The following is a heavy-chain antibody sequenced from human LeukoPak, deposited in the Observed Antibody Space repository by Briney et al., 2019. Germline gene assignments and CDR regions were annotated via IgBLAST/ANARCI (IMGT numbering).Heavy chain of an antibody. CDR1: GYTFTSYY. CDR2: INPSGGST. V-gene: IGHV1-46*01. Sequence: VASVKVSCKASGYTFTSYYMHWVRQAPGQGLEWMGIINPSGGSTSYAQKFQGRVTMTRDTSTSTVYMELSSLRSEDTAVYYCARDGEDCSSTSCYGGHYYYYYGMDVWGQGTTVTVSS. J-gene: IGHJ6*02. CDR3: ARDGEDCSSTSCYGGHYYYYYGMDV. D-gene: IGHD2-2*01.